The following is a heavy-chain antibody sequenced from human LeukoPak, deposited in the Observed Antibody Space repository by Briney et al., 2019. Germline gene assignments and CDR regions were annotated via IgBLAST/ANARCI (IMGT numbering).Heavy chain of an antibody. CDR2: INHSGST. V-gene: IGHV4-34*01. D-gene: IGHD6-13*01. CDR3: ARGYSSSWVLDY. CDR1: GGSFSGYH. J-gene: IGHJ4*02. Sequence: SETLSLTCAVYGGSFSGYHWSWVRQPPGKGLEWIGEINHSGSTNYNPSLKSRVTISVDTSKNQFSLKLSSVTAADTAVYYCARGYSSSWVLDYWGQGTLVTVSS.